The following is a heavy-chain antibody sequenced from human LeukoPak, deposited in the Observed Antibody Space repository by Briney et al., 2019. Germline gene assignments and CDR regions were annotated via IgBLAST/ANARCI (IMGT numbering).Heavy chain of an antibody. Sequence: PGGSLRLSCTASGFTFGDYAMSWFRQAPGKGLEWVGFIRSKAYGGTTEYAASVKGRFTISRDDSKSIAYLQMNSLKTEDTAVYYCASSRMDYCTNGVCYRIADGMDVWGQGTTVTVSS. CDR3: ASSRMDYCTNGVCYRIADGMDV. CDR2: IRSKAYGGTT. CDR1: GFTFGDYA. D-gene: IGHD2-8*01. J-gene: IGHJ6*02. V-gene: IGHV3-49*03.